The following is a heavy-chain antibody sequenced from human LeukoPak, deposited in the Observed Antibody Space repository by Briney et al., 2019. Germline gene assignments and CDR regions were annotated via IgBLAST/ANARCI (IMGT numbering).Heavy chain of an antibody. D-gene: IGHD3-10*01. V-gene: IGHV3-23*01. CDR2: ISASGAST. J-gene: IGHJ4*02. CDR1: RFTFYSYT. CDR3: ARAMVRGVIPY. Sequence: GGSLRLSCAASRFTFYSYTMYWIRQAPGKGLEWVSGISASGASTYYADSVKGRFTISRDNSRNIMNLQTDSLRPEDTALYYCARAMVRGVIPYWGQGTLVTVSS.